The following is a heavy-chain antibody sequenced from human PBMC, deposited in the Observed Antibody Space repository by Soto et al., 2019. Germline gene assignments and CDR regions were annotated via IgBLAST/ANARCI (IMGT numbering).Heavy chain of an antibody. Sequence: SETLSLTCTVSGGSISSGGYYWSWIRQHPGKGLEWIGYIYYSGSTYYNPSLKSRVTISVDTSKNQFSLKLSSVTAADTAVYYCARGTSSDIVVVPAVQTSYYYYYYMDVWGKGTTVTVSS. D-gene: IGHD2-2*01. CDR2: IYYSGST. CDR1: GGSISSGGYY. V-gene: IGHV4-31*03. CDR3: ARGTSSDIVVVPAVQTSYYYYYYMDV. J-gene: IGHJ6*03.